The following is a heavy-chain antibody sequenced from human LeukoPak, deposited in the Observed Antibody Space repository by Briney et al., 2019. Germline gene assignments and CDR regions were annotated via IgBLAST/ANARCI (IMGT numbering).Heavy chain of an antibody. CDR1: GLTFRNYG. CDR2: IYYDGSLK. V-gene: IGHV3-33*06. D-gene: IGHD5-18*01. Sequence: GGSLRLSCAASGLTFRNYGMHWVRQAPGKGLEWVAIIYYDGSLKYYTDSVKGRFTISRDNSKNTLYLQMSSLRVEDTAIYYCAKDELAAANTAMTYFDYWGQGTLVIVSS. J-gene: IGHJ4*02. CDR3: AKDELAAANTAMTYFDY.